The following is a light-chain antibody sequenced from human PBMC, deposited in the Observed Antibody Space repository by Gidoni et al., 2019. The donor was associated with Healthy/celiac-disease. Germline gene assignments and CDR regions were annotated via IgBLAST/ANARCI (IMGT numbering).Light chain of an antibody. V-gene: IGKV1-5*03. CDR2: KAS. Sequence: DIQMTQSPSTLSASVGDRVTITCRASQSISSWLAWYQQKPGTAPKLLIYKASSLESGVPSRFSGSGSGTEFTLTISILQPDDFATYYCQQYNSYPLTFGGGTKVEIK. CDR3: QQYNSYPLT. CDR1: QSISSW. J-gene: IGKJ4*01.